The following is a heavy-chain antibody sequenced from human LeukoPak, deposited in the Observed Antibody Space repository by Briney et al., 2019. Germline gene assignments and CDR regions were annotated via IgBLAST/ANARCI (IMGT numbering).Heavy chain of an antibody. V-gene: IGHV3-23*01. Sequence: PGGSLRLSCAASGFTFSSYAMSWVRQAPGKGLEWVSLISDNDNTTYYAESVKGRFTISRGNSKNTLYLQMNSLRAEDTAVYYCAKEEGYSSSSIYYWGQGTLVTVSS. CDR3: AKEEGYSSSSIYY. D-gene: IGHD6-6*01. CDR2: ISDNDNTT. CDR1: GFTFSSYA. J-gene: IGHJ4*02.